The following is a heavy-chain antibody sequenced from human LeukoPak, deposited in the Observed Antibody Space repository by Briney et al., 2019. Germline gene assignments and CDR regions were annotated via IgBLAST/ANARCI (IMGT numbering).Heavy chain of an antibody. J-gene: IGHJ6*02. CDR3: ARVGDYYDSSSYGMDV. Sequence: GGSLGLSCAASGFTFSSYSMNWVRQAPGKGLEWVSSISSSSSYIYYADSVKGRFTISRDNAKNSLYLQMNSLRAEDTAVYYCARVGDYYDSSSYGMDVWGQGTTVTVSS. D-gene: IGHD3-22*01. CDR1: GFTFSSYS. V-gene: IGHV3-21*01. CDR2: ISSSSSYI.